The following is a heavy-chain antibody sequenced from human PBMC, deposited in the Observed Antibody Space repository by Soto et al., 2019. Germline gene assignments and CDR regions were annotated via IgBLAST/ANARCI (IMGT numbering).Heavy chain of an antibody. Sequence: SETLSLTCAVYGGSFSGYYWSWIRQPPGKGLEWIGEINHSGTTNYNPSLKSRVTISVDTSKNQFSLKLSSVTAADTAVYYCVRDGTKTLRDWFDPWGQGISVTVSS. CDR2: INHSGTT. V-gene: IGHV4-34*01. D-gene: IGHD1-1*01. CDR3: VRDGTKTLRDWFDP. CDR1: GGSFSGYY. J-gene: IGHJ5*02.